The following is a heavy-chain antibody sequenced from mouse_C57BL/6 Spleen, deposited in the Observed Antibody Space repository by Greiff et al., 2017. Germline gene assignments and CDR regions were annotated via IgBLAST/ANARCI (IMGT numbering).Heavy chain of an antibody. CDR1: GYTFTSYG. D-gene: IGHD2-2*01. CDR3: ARGQIYYGYPED. V-gene: IGHV1-81*01. J-gene: IGHJ1*03. Sequence: QVQLKQSGAELARPGASVKLSCKASGYTFTSYGISWVKQRTGQGLEWIGEIYPRSGNTYYNEKFKGKATLTADKSSSTAYMELLSLTSEDSAVYFCARGQIYYGYPEDWGTGTTVTVSS. CDR2: IYPRSGNT.